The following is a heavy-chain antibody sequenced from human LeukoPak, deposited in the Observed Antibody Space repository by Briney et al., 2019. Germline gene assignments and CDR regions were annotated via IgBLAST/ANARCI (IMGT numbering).Heavy chain of an antibody. D-gene: IGHD3-16*02. Sequence: SETLSLTCAVYGGSFSGYYWSWIRQPPGKGLEWIGEINHSGSTNYNPSLKSRVTISVDTSKNQFSLKLSSVTAADTAVYYCARAPYYDYVWGSYLLVFGFDYWGQGTLVTVSS. V-gene: IGHV4-34*01. CDR3: ARAPYYDYVWGSYLLVFGFDY. CDR2: INHSGST. J-gene: IGHJ4*02. CDR1: GGSFSGYY.